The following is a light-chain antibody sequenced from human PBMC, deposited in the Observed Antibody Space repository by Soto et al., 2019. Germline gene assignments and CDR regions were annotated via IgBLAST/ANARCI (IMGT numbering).Light chain of an antibody. Sequence: QSVLTQPPSASGSPGQLVTISCTGTSSDVGGSDYVSWYQQHPGKAPKLMIYEVSKRPSGVPDRFSGSKSGNTASLTVSGLQAEDEADYYCTSYVGGNNFVFGTGTKLTVL. V-gene: IGLV2-8*01. J-gene: IGLJ1*01. CDR1: SSDVGGSDY. CDR2: EVS. CDR3: TSYVGGNNFV.